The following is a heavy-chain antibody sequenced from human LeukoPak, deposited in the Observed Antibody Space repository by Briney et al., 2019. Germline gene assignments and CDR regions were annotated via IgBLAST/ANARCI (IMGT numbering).Heavy chain of an antibody. V-gene: IGHV4-59*01. CDR1: GGSISSVY. D-gene: IGHD6-19*01. CDR3: ARLAVAGDYDHFYFYMDA. Sequence: SETLSLTCTVSGGSISSVYWTWVRQPPGKGLEWIGYMYYRGSTNYNPSLKSRVGISVDTSKNQVSLKANSVTAADTAVYYCARLAVAGDYDHFYFYMDAWGKGTTVTVSS. CDR2: MYYRGST. J-gene: IGHJ6*03.